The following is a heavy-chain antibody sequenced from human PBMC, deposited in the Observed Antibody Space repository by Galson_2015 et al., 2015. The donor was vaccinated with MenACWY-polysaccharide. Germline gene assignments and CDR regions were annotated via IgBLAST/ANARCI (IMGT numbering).Heavy chain of an antibody. J-gene: IGHJ4*02. CDR2: ISSRGGII. CDR3: ARAAWLDF. D-gene: IGHD5-24*01. V-gene: IGHV3-11*01. Sequence: WVRQAPGKGLEWVSSISSRGGIIYYADSVKGRFTISRDNAKNSLFLQMNSLRAEDTAVYYCARAAWLDFWGQGTLVTVSS.